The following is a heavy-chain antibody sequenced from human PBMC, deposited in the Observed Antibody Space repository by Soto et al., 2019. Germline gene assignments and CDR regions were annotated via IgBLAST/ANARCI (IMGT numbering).Heavy chain of an antibody. Sequence: SETLSLTCTVSGGSVSSGCYDWSWIRQHPGTGLEWIGYIYYSGTTYFNPSLKSRASISLDTSKNEFSLKLTSVTAADTAVYYCARRALPQCINGVCYKDGFWDYWGQGALVTVSS. J-gene: IGHJ4*02. V-gene: IGHV4-31*03. D-gene: IGHD2-8*01. CDR1: GGSVSSGCYD. CDR2: IYYSGTT. CDR3: ARRALPQCINGVCYKDGFWDY.